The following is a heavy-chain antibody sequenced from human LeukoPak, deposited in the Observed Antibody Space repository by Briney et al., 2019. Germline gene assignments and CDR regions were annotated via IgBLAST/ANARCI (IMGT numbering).Heavy chain of an antibody. V-gene: IGHV5-51*01. Sequence: GESLKISCKGSGYSFTSYWIGWVRQMPGKGLEWMGIIYPGDSDTRYSPSFQGQVTISADKSISTAYLQWSSLKASDTAMYYCARQAGDGYNSFRPVGWFDPRGQGTLVTVSS. CDR2: IYPGDSDT. D-gene: IGHD5-24*01. J-gene: IGHJ5*02. CDR3: ARQAGDGYNSFRPVGWFDP. CDR1: GYSFTSYW.